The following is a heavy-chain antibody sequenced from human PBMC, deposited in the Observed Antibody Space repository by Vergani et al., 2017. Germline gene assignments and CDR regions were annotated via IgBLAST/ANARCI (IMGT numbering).Heavy chain of an antibody. CDR2: ISSSSSYI. V-gene: IGHV3-21*01. D-gene: IGHD2-21*01. CDR3: ARVRAYCGGDCYPPDY. CDR1: GFTFSSYS. Sequence: VQLVESGGGLVKPGGSLRLSCAASGFTFSSYSMNWVRQAPGKGLEWVSSISSSSSYIYYADSVKGRFTIARDNAKNSLYLQMNSLRAEDTAVYYCARVRAYCGGDCYPPDYWGQGTLVTVSS. J-gene: IGHJ4*02.